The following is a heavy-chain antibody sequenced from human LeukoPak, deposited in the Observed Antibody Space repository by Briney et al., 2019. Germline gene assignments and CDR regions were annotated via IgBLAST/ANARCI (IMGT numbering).Heavy chain of an antibody. CDR2: ISSSSTYI. D-gene: IGHD4-17*01. Sequence: GGSLRLSCAASGFTFSSYSMNWVRQAPGKGLEWVSSISSSSTYIYYADSVKGRFTISRDNAKNSLYLQMNSLRAEDTAVYYCAREGSTATNYYFDYWGQGTLVTVSS. CDR1: GFTFSSYS. J-gene: IGHJ4*02. V-gene: IGHV3-21*01. CDR3: AREGSTATNYYFDY.